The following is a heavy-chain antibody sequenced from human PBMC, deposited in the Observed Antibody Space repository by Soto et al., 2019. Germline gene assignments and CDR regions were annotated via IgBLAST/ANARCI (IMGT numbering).Heavy chain of an antibody. CDR3: ARAVGSCSGGSCYYNWFDP. V-gene: IGHV1-46*01. CDR1: GYTFTNYY. Sequence: ALVKVSCKASGYTFTNYYMHWVRQAPGQGLEWMGIINPSGGSTSYAQKFQGRVTMTRDTSTSTVYMELSSLRSEDMAVYYCARAVGSCSGGSCYYNWFDPWGQGTLVTVSS. J-gene: IGHJ5*02. D-gene: IGHD2-15*01. CDR2: INPSGGST.